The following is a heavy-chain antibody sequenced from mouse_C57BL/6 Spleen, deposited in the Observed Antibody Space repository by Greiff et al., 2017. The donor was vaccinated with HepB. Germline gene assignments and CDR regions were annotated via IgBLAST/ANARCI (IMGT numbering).Heavy chain of an antibody. D-gene: IGHD4-1*01. Sequence: QVQLQQPGAELVRPGSSVKLSCKASGYTFTSYWMDWVQQRPGQGLEWIGNLYPSDSETHYNQKFKDKATLTVDKSSSTAYMQLSRLTSEDSAVYCCARIWDVDYFDDWGQGTTLTVAS. CDR1: GYTFTSYW. J-gene: IGHJ2*01. V-gene: IGHV1-61*01. CDR3: ARIWDVDYFDD. CDR2: LYPSDSET.